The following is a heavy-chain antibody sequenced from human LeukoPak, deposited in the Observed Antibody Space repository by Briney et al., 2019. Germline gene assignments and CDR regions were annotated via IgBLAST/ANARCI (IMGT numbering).Heavy chain of an antibody. CDR2: ISAYNGNT. D-gene: IGHD3-10*01. Sequence: AASVKVSCKASGYTFTSYGISWARQAPGQGLEWMGWISAYNGNTNYAQKLQGRVTMTTDTSTSTAYMELGSLRSDDTAVYYCARDPHGGWFDPWGQGTLVTVSS. V-gene: IGHV1-18*01. J-gene: IGHJ5*02. CDR3: ARDPHGGWFDP. CDR1: GYTFTSYG.